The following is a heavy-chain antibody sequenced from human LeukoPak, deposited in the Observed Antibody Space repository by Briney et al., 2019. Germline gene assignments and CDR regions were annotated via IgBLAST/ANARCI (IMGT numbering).Heavy chain of an antibody. CDR3: ARRDNLPI. CDR1: GGSISSSNYY. V-gene: IGHV4-39*01. Sequence: SETLSLTCTVSGGSISSSNYYWGWIRQPPGKGLEWIGNIYASGSAYYNPSLKSRVSISVDTSKNQFSLKLTSVTAADMAVYYCARRDNLPIWGQGTMVTVSS. D-gene: IGHD1-1*01. J-gene: IGHJ3*02. CDR2: IYASGSA.